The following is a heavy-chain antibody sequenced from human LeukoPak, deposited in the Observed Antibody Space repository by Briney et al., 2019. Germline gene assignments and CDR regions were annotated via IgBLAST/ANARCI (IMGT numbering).Heavy chain of an antibody. Sequence: GGSLRLSCAASGFTFSSYSMNWVRQAPGKGPEWVSSISSSSSYIYYADSVKGRFTISRDNAKNSLYLQMNSLRAEDTAVYYCARGIAASAFDIWGQGTMVTVSS. J-gene: IGHJ3*02. CDR2: ISSSSSYI. V-gene: IGHV3-21*01. D-gene: IGHD6-13*01. CDR1: GFTFSSYS. CDR3: ARGIAASAFDI.